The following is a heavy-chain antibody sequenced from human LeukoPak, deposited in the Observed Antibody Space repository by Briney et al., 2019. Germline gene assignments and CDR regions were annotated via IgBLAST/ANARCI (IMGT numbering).Heavy chain of an antibody. CDR1: GCTFTSYD. V-gene: IGHV1-8*01. Sequence: ASVKVSCKASGCTFTSYDINWVRQATGQGLEWMGWMNPNSGNTGYAQKFQGRVTMTRNTSISTAYMELSSLRSEDTAVYYCARVDDILTGYYLRPYYYYGMDVWGQGTTVTVSS. CDR2: MNPNSGNT. CDR3: ARVDDILTGYYLRPYYYYGMDV. J-gene: IGHJ6*02. D-gene: IGHD3-9*01.